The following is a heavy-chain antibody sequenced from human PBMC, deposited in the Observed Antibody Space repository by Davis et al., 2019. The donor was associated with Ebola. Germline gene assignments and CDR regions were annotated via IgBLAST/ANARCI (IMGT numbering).Heavy chain of an antibody. D-gene: IGHD3-22*01. Sequence: AASVKVSCKASGYTFTSYGISWVRQAPGQGLEWMGWISAYNGNTNYAQKLQGRVTMTTDTSTSTVYMELSSLRSDDTAVYYCARDGRSYYDSSGYFHFDYWGQGTLVTVSS. J-gene: IGHJ4*02. V-gene: IGHV1-18*01. CDR2: ISAYNGNT. CDR3: ARDGRSYYDSSGYFHFDY. CDR1: GYTFTSYG.